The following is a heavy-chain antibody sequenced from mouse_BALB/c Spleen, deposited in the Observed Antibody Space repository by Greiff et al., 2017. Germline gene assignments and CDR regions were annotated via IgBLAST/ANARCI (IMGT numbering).Heavy chain of an antibody. Sequence: QVQLQQSGAELVRPGSSVKISCKASGYAFSIYWMNWVKQRPGQGLEWIGQIYPGDGDTNYNGKFKGKATLTADKSSSTAYMQLSSLTSEDSAVYFCASYGNYWFAYWGQGTLVTVSA. CDR2: IYPGDGDT. CDR3: ASYGNYWFAY. D-gene: IGHD2-1*01. V-gene: IGHV1-80*01. CDR1: GYAFSIYW. J-gene: IGHJ3*01.